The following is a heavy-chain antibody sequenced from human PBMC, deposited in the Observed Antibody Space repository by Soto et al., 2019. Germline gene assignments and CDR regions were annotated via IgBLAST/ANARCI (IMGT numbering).Heavy chain of an antibody. V-gene: IGHV4-59*01. CDR1: GGSISGYY. CDR2: IYYSGNT. D-gene: IGHD3-22*01. J-gene: IGHJ4*02. CDR3: ARDSRDSSPYYPYYFDY. Sequence: PSETLSLTCTVSGGSISGYYWTWIRQPPGKGLEWIGNIYYSGNTNYNPSLKSRVTISIDLSKNHFSLKLSSVTAADTAVYYCARDSRDSSPYYPYYFDYWGQGTLVTVSS.